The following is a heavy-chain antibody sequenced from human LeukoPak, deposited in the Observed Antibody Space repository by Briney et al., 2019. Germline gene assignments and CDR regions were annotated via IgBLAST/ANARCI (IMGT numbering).Heavy chain of an antibody. Sequence: PSETLSLTCTVSGDSISSTSYYWGWIRQPPGKGLEWIGTIYYSGGTYYNPSLKSRVTIFVDTAKNQVSLKLSSVTAADTAVYYCARPSGSYRAEYFQHWGQGTLVTVSS. D-gene: IGHD1-26*01. CDR1: GDSISSTSYY. CDR2: IYYSGGT. CDR3: ARPSGSYRAEYFQH. J-gene: IGHJ1*01. V-gene: IGHV4-39*01.